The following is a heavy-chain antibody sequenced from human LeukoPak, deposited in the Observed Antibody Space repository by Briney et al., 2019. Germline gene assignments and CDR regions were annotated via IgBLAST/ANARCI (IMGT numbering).Heavy chain of an antibody. D-gene: IGHD3-10*01. CDR3: TKDLRPLTYYYGSGSYTFDC. CDR1: GFSFGDYP. Sequence: GGSLRLSCTASGFSFGDYPMSWVRQAPGKGLDWVGFIRSKSYGGTTEYAASVKGRFTISRDDSKNIAYLQMNSLKTEDTAVYYCTKDLRPLTYYYGSGSYTFDCWGQGTLVTVSS. J-gene: IGHJ4*02. V-gene: IGHV3-49*04. CDR2: IRSKSYGGTT.